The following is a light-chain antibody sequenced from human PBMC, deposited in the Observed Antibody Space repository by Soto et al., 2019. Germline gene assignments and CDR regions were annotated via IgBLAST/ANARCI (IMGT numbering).Light chain of an antibody. CDR1: RSDVGGYNY. Sequence: QSVLTQPPSASVSPGQSVTISCTGTRSDVGGYNYVSWYQQHPGKAPKLMIYEVNKRPSGVPDRFSGSKSGNTASLTASGLQAEDEADYYCSSYAGSNNYVFGTGTKVTVL. V-gene: IGLV2-8*01. CDR2: EVN. J-gene: IGLJ1*01. CDR3: SSYAGSNNYV.